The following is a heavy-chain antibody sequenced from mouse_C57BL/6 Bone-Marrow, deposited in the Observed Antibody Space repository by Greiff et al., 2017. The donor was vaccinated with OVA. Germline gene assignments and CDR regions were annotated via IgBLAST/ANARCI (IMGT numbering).Heavy chain of an antibody. CDR1: GFTFSSYA. Sequence: EVMLVESGGGLVKPGGSLKLSCAASGFTFSSYAMSWVRQTPEKRLEWVATISDGGSYTYYPDNVKGRFTISRDNAKNNLYLQMSHLKSEDTAMDCCARDLITTVLDYWGQGTTLTVSS. CDR2: ISDGGSYT. J-gene: IGHJ2*01. CDR3: ARDLITTVLDY. D-gene: IGHD1-1*01. V-gene: IGHV5-4*01.